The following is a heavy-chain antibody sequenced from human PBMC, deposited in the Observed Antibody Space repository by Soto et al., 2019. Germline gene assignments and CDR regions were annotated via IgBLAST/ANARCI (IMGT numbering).Heavy chain of an antibody. CDR3: AKDRDYYDSSLGYGMDV. D-gene: IGHD3-22*01. CDR1: GFTFSSNA. V-gene: IGHV3-23*01. Sequence: EVQLLESGGGLVQPGGSLRLSCAASGFTFSSNAMSWVRQAPGKGLEWVSAITGSGGSTYYADSVKGRFTISRDNSKNTLYRQMNSRRAEDTAVYYCAKDRDYYDSSLGYGMDVWGQGTTVTVSS. CDR2: ITGSGGST. J-gene: IGHJ6*02.